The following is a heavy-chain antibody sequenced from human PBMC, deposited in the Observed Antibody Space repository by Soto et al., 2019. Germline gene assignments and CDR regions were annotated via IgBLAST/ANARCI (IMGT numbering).Heavy chain of an antibody. CDR2: ISSSGSFI. CDR3: ASTVTTVDY. V-gene: IGHV3-48*03. Sequence: GGSLRFSCAASGFSFSGYGMNWVRNAPGKGLEWISYISSSGSFIYYADSLQGRFTISRDNAKNSLYLEMNSLRAEDRYLSYCASTVTTVDYWGQGTLVTVS. D-gene: IGHD4-17*01. J-gene: IGHJ4*02. CDR1: GFSFSGYG.